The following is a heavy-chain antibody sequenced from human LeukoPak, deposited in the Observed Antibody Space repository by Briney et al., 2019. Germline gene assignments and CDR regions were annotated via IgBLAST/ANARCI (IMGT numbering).Heavy chain of an antibody. V-gene: IGHV3-48*03. Sequence: GGSLRLSCAISGFSFGNQEMNWVRQAPGKGLEWVSYIDSSGSAIYYADSVKGRFTISRDNARNSLYLQMNSLRAEDTAVYYCARDRMGSLFYYGMDVWGQGTTVTVSS. CDR1: GFSFGNQE. D-gene: IGHD3-10*01. CDR3: ARDRMGSLFYYGMDV. J-gene: IGHJ6*02. CDR2: IDSSGSAI.